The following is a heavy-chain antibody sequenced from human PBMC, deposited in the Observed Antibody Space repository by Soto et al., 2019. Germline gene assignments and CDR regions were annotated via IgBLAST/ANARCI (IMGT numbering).Heavy chain of an antibody. D-gene: IGHD3-3*01. CDR1: GGSISSGGYY. J-gene: IGHJ4*02. CDR3: ARGRFLEWPANFDY. Sequence: SETLSLTCTVSGGSISSGGYYWSWIRQHPGKGLEWIGYIYYSGSTYYNPSLKSRVTISVDTSKNQFSLKLSSVTAADTAVYYCARGRFLEWPANFDYWGQGTLVTVSS. V-gene: IGHV4-31*03. CDR2: IYYSGST.